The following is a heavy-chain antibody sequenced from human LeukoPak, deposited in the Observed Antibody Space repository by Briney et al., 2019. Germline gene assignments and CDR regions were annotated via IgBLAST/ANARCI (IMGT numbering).Heavy chain of an antibody. J-gene: IGHJ4*02. CDR2: ISAYNGNT. CDR1: GGTFSSYA. Sequence: ASVKVSCKASGGTFSSYAISWVRQAPGQGLEWMGWISAYNGNTNYAQKLQGRVTMTTDTSTSTAYMELRSLRSDDTAVYYCARTYCSGGSCYVGGIDYWGQGTLVTVSS. V-gene: IGHV1-18*01. D-gene: IGHD2-15*01. CDR3: ARTYCSGGSCYVGGIDY.